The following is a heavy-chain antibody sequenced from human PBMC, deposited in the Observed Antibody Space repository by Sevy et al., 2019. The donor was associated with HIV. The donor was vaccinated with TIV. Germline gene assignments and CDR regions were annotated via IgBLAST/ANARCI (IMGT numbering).Heavy chain of an antibody. D-gene: IGHD2-15*01. CDR3: AREGAGGFDY. CDR2: INQDGSKN. V-gene: IGHV3-7*01. J-gene: IGHJ4*02. CDR1: GFTFSGYW. Sequence: GGSLRLPCAASGFTFSGYWMSWVRQVPGKGLQWVANINQDGSKNEFVDSVKGRFTISRDNPKNSVYLQMNSLRAEDTAVYYCAREGAGGFDYWGQGTLVTVSS.